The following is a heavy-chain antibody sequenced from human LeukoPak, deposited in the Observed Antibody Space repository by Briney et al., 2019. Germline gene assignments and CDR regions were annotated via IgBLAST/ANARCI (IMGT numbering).Heavy chain of an antibody. CDR3: ATLPFSGGSAHPLGVFDY. D-gene: IGHD2-15*01. V-gene: IGHV1-2*02. Sequence: RASVKVSCKASGYSFTGHYMHWVRQAPGQGLEWMGWINPKSGGTNYAQKFQGRVTMTRDTSISTAYMELSRLRSDDTAVYYCATLPFSGGSAHPLGVFDYWGQGTLVTVSS. CDR1: GYSFTGHY. J-gene: IGHJ4*02. CDR2: INPKSGGT.